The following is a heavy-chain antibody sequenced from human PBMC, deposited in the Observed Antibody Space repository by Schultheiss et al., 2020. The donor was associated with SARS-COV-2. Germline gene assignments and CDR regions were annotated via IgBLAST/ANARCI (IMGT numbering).Heavy chain of an antibody. V-gene: IGHV4-34*01. J-gene: IGHJ6*03. D-gene: IGHD2-2*01. CDR1: GGSISGYY. CDR3: ARGPARGAYYYYYYMDV. CDR2: INHSGST. Sequence: SQTLSLTCTVSGGSISGYYWSWIRQPREKGLEWIGEINHSGSTNYNPSLKSRVTISVDTSKNQFSLKLSSVTAADTAVYYCARGPARGAYYYYYYMDVWGKGTTVTVSS.